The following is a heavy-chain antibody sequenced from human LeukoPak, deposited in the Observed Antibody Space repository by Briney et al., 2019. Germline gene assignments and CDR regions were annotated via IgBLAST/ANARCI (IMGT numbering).Heavy chain of an antibody. J-gene: IGHJ4*02. Sequence: PGGSLRLSCAASGFTVSTNYLSWVRQAPGKGLEWVSVIYGGGSTYYADSVKGRFTISRDNSKNTLYLQMNSLRAEDTAVYYCARGPTFLEWSLDYWGRGTLVTVSS. CDR1: GFTVSTNY. V-gene: IGHV3-53*01. D-gene: IGHD3-3*02. CDR2: IYGGGST. CDR3: ARGPTFLEWSLDY.